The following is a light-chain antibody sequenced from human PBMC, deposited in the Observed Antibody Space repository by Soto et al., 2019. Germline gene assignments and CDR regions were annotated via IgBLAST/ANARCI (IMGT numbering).Light chain of an antibody. J-gene: IGKJ4*01. CDR2: GAS. CDR3: HQYNDWPLT. CDR1: QSVSTD. V-gene: IGKV3-15*01. Sequence: EIVMTQSPATVSVSPGEGATLSCRASQSVSTDLAWYRQKPGQAPRLLIYGASSRAPDIPARFSGSGSGTEFTLTISRLQSEDFAVYYCHQYNDWPLTFGGGTKVEIK.